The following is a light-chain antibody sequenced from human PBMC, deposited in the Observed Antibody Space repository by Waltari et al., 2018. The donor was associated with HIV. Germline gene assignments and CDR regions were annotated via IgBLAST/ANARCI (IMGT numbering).Light chain of an antibody. CDR1: SSNIGSNT. CDR2: NND. J-gene: IGLJ3*02. CDR3: ATWDDSLNGWV. V-gene: IGLV1-44*01. Sequence: QSVLTQSPSAPGTPGQRVSISCSGSSSNIGSNTVSWYQQVPGTAPKVFIYNNDDRPSGVPDRFSGSKSGTSASLAISGLQSEDEADYYCATWDDSLNGWVFGGGTKVTVL.